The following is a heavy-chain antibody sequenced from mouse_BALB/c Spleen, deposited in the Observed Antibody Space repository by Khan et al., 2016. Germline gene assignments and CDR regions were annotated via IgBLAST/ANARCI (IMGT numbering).Heavy chain of an antibody. D-gene: IGHD4-1*01. Sequence: EVQLVESGPGLVKPSQSLSLTCTVTGYSITSDYAWNWIRQFPGNKLEWMGYISYSGSTSYNPSLKSRISITRDTSKNQFFLQLNSVTTEDTATCYCARGTGPYAMDYWGQGTSVTVSS. CDR3: ARGTGPYAMDY. CDR2: ISYSGST. V-gene: IGHV3-2*02. J-gene: IGHJ4*01. CDR1: GYSITSDYA.